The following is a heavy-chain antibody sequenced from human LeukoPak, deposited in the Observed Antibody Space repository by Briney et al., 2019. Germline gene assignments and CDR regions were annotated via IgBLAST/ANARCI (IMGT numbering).Heavy chain of an antibody. V-gene: IGHV3-23*01. CDR2: ISGSGGST. CDR1: GFTFSSYA. Sequence: GGSLRLSCAASGFTFSSYAMSWVRQAPGKGLEWVSAISGSGGSTYYADSVKGRFTISRDNSENTLYLQMSSLRAEDTAVYYCVKGRRGSQLVQQYYFDYWGQGTLVTVSS. J-gene: IGHJ4*02. CDR3: VKGRRGSQLVQQYYFDY. D-gene: IGHD6-13*01.